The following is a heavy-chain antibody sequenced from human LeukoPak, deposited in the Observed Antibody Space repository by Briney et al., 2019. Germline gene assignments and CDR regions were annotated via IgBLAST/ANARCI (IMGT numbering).Heavy chain of an antibody. V-gene: IGHV3-23*01. Sequence: GGSLRLSCAASGFTFSSYAMSWVRQAPGKGLEWVSAISGSGGSTYYADSVKGRFTISGDNSKNTLYLQMNSLRAEDTAVYYCAKSRLTGDQLLYFDYWGQGTLVTVSS. CDR3: AKSRLTGDQLLYFDY. CDR1: GFTFSSYA. CDR2: ISGSGGST. D-gene: IGHD2-2*01. J-gene: IGHJ4*02.